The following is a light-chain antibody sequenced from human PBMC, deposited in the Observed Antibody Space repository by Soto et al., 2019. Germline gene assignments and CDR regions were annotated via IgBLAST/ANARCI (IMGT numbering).Light chain of an antibody. CDR1: SSDVGGYDY. J-gene: IGLJ1*01. Sequence: SVLTQPASVSGSPGQSIAISCTGTSSDVGGYDYVSWYQQHPDKAPKLMIYEVTKRPSGVSNRFSGSKSGNTASLTISGLQPEDEADYYCSSHTSGSTRVFGRGTKVPVL. V-gene: IGLV2-14*01. CDR2: EVT. CDR3: SSHTSGSTRV.